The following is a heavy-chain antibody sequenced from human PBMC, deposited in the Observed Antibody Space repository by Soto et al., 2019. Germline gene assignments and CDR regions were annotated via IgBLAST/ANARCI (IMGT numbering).Heavy chain of an antibody. J-gene: IGHJ4*02. CDR1: GGSISSGGYY. CDR2: IYYSGST. V-gene: IGHV4-31*03. D-gene: IGHD6-6*01. CDR3: ARGRVEHSSSSANPYYFNY. Sequence: PSETLSLTCTVSGGSISSGGYYWSWIRQHPGKGLEWIGYIYYSGSTYYNPSLKSRVTISVDTSKNQYSLKLSSVTAADTAVYYCARGRVEHSSSSANPYYFNYWGQGTLVTVSS.